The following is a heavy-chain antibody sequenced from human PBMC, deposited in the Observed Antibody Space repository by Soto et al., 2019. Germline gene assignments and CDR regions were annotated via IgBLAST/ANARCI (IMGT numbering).Heavy chain of an antibody. J-gene: IGHJ6*02. D-gene: IGHD1-1*01. V-gene: IGHV5-10-1*01. CDR1: GYSFTSYW. Sequence: GESLKISCKGSGYSFTSYWINWVRQMPGKGLEWIGRIDPSHSYTSYSPSFQGHVTISADKYISTAYLQWSSLKASDTAMYYCASSLRGYSLEGASYSYGMDVWGQGTTVTVSS. CDR2: IDPSHSYT. CDR3: ASSLRGYSLEGASYSYGMDV.